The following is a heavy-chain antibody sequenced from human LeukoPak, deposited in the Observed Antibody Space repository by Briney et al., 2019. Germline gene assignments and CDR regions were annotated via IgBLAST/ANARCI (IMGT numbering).Heavy chain of an antibody. CDR3: ARDNVDTAAHYYYYGMDV. CDR1: GFTFSSYW. D-gene: IGHD5-18*01. J-gene: IGHJ6*02. V-gene: IGHV3-7*03. CDR2: IKQDGSEK. Sequence: GGSLRLSCAASGFTFSSYWMSGVRQAPGKGLEWVANIKQDGSEKYYVDSVKGRFTISRDNAKNSLYLQMNSLRAEDTAVYYCARDNVDTAAHYYYYGMDVWGQGTTVTVSS.